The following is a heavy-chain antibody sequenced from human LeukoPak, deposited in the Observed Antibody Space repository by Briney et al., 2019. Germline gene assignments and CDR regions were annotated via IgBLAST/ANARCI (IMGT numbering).Heavy chain of an antibody. J-gene: IGHJ5*02. V-gene: IGHV3-23*01. CDR2: IAAGHYST. CDR1: GFDFSSFA. Sequence: PGGTPRHSCAASGFDFSSFAMTWVRQAPGKGLEWVSSIAAGHYSTYNTDSVRGRFTISRDNSKDTLYLQMNSLRADDTAVYYCTKDPNGDYVGAFDPWGQGTLVTVSS. CDR3: TKDPNGDYVGAFDP. D-gene: IGHD4-17*01.